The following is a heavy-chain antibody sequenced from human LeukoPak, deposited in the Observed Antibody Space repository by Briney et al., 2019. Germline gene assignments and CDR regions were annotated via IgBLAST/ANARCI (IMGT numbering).Heavy chain of an antibody. D-gene: IGHD3-22*01. CDR3: AKDQSDDSSGYYLGFETYYFDY. Sequence: SETLSLTCTVSGGSLSSYYWSWIRQPPGKGLEWIGYIYYSGSTNYNPSLKSRLTISVDTSKNQFSLKLSSVTAADTAVYYCAKDQSDDSSGYYLGFETYYFDYWGQGTLVTVSS. CDR1: GGSLSSYY. CDR2: IYYSGST. J-gene: IGHJ4*02. V-gene: IGHV4-59*12.